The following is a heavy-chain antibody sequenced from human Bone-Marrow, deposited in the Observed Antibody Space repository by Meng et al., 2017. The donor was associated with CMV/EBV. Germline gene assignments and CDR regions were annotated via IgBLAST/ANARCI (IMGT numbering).Heavy chain of an antibody. D-gene: IGHD2-15*01. J-gene: IGHJ3*01. CDR2: IKHDGMKE. CDR1: GFTFTNYW. V-gene: IGHV3-7*01. Sequence: GESLKISCEASGFTFTNYWMSWVRQTPGRGLEWVSNIKHDGMKEYYVDSVKGRFSISRDNAKKSIFLQMKKVRADDTAVYYCVRDEDCSDNCRGDAFEVWGQGTVVTVSS. CDR3: VRDEDCSDNCRGDAFEV.